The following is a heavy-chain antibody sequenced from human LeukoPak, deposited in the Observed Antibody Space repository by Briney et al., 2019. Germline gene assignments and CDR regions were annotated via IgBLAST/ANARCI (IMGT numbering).Heavy chain of an antibody. CDR1: GGSISSYY. CDR3: ARGPIVGATNAFDI. CDR2: IYYSGST. J-gene: IGHJ3*02. Sequence: SETLSLTCTVSGGSISSYYWSGIRQPPGKGLEWIGYIYYSGSTNYNPSLKSRVTISVDTSKNQFSLELSSVTAADTAVYYCARGPIVGATNAFDIWGQGTMVTVSS. V-gene: IGHV4-59*01. D-gene: IGHD1-26*01.